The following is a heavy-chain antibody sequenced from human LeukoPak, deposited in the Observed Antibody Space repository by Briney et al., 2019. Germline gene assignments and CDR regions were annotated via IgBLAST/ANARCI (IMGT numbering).Heavy chain of an antibody. J-gene: IGHJ5*02. D-gene: IGHD3-10*01. CDR1: GYTFTSYA. V-gene: IGHV1-3*01. CDR3: ARAWGYGSGSLDWFDP. CDR2: INAGNGNT. Sequence: ASVKVSCKASGYTFTSYAMHWVRQAPGQRLEWMGWINAGNGNTKYSQKFQGRVTITRDTSASTAYMELSSLRSEDTAVYYCARAWGYGSGSLDWFDPWGQGTLVTVSS.